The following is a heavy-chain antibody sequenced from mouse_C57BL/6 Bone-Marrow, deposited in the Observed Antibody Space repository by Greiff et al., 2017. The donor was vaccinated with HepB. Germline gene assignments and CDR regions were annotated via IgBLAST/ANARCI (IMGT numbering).Heavy chain of an antibody. CDR3: ARTHCGSSWYFDV. J-gene: IGHJ1*03. V-gene: IGHV1-61*01. CDR1: GYTFTSYW. CDR2: IYPSDGET. Sequence: QVQLQQPGAELVRPGSSVKLSCKASGYTFTSYWMDWVKQRPGQGLEWIGNIYPSDGETHSNQKFKDKATLTVYKSSSTAYMQLSSLTSEDSAVYYCARTHCGSSWYFDVWGTGTTVTVSS. D-gene: IGHD1-1*01.